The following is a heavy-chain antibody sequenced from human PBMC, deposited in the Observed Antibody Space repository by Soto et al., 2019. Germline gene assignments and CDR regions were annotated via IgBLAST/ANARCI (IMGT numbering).Heavy chain of an antibody. Sequence: ASVKVSCKASGGTFSSYTISWVRQAPGQGLEWMGRIIPILGIANYAQKFQGRVTITADKSTSTAYMELSSLRSEDTAVYYCAWQWLAEFDAFDIWGQGTMVTVSS. D-gene: IGHD6-19*01. CDR1: GGTFSSYT. J-gene: IGHJ3*02. CDR3: AWQWLAEFDAFDI. V-gene: IGHV1-69*02. CDR2: IIPILGIA.